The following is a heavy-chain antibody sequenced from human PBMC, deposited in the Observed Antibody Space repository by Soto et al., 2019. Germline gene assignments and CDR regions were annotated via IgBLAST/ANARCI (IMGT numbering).Heavy chain of an antibody. V-gene: IGHV1-18*01. CDR3: ARDLGGNQLLLWGY. J-gene: IGHJ4*02. Sequence: ASVKVSCKASGYTFTSYGISWVRQAPGQGLEWMGWISAYNGNTNYAQKLQGRVTMTTDTSTSTAYMELRSLRSDDTAVYYCARDLGGNQLLLWGYWGQGTLVTVSS. CDR1: GYTFTSYG. CDR2: ISAYNGNT. D-gene: IGHD2-2*01.